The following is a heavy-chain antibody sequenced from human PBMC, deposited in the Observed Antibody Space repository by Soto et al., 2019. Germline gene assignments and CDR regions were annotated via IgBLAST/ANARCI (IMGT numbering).Heavy chain of an antibody. Sequence: QVQLQESGPGLVKPSQTLSLTSTVSGGSISSGGYYWSWIRQHPGKGLERIGYIYYSGSTYYNPFLKSRVTISVETSKNQFSLKLSSVTAADTAVYYRARYRIAAAGTRSYYFDYWGQGTLVTVFS. CDR1: GGSISSGGYY. J-gene: IGHJ4*02. CDR2: IYYSGST. CDR3: ARYRIAAAGTRSYYFDY. V-gene: IGHV4-31*03. D-gene: IGHD6-13*01.